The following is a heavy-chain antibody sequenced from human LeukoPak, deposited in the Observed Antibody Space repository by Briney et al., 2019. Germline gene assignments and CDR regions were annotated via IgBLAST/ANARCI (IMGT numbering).Heavy chain of an antibody. J-gene: IGHJ4*02. D-gene: IGHD2-15*01. Sequence: PGGSLRLSCAASGLSVSTTYMTWVRQAPGKGLEWVSVIYSGGGTNYADSMKGRFRISRDNSKNTLYLQMSSLRAEDTAVYYCVGEDKYWGQGTLVTVSS. CDR1: GLSVSTTY. CDR3: VGEDKY. CDR2: IYSGGGT. V-gene: IGHV3-53*01.